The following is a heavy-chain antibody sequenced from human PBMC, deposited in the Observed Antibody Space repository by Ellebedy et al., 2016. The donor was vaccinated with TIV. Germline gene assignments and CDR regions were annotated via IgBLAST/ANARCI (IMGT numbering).Heavy chain of an antibody. CDR2: IYSGGST. V-gene: IGHV3-53*04. J-gene: IGHJ5*02. Sequence: PGGSLRLSCAASGFTVSSNYMSWVRQAPGKGLEWVSVIYSGGSTYYADSVKGRFTISRHNSKNTLYLQMNSLRAEDTAVYYCAREGCSGGSCYSNWFDPWGQGTLVTVSS. CDR3: AREGCSGGSCYSNWFDP. D-gene: IGHD2-15*01. CDR1: GFTVSSNY.